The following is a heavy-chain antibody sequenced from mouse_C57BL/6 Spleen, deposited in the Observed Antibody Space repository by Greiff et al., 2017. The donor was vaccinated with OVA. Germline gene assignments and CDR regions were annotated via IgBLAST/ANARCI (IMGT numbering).Heavy chain of an antibody. D-gene: IGHD1-1*01. CDR3: ARDYGSSFFAY. V-gene: IGHV3-6*01. CDR2: ISTDGCT. CDR1: GYSITSGYY. J-gene: IGHJ3*01. Sequence: ESGPGLVKPSQSLSLTCSVSGYSITSGYYWNWIRQFPGNQLEWMGHISTDGCTNYNPSLKNRISITRDTSKNQFFLKLNSVTTEDTATYYCARDYGSSFFAYWGQGTLVTVSA.